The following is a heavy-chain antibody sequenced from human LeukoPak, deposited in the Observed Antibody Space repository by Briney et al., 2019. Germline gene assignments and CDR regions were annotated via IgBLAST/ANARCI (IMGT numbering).Heavy chain of an antibody. CDR3: ARTRDAFDI. CDR2: IDPNSGGT. V-gene: IGHV1-2*02. J-gene: IGHJ3*02. Sequence: ASVKVSCKVSGYTFTAYYIHWVRQAPRQGLEWMGWIDPNSGGTKYAQRFQGRVTVTRDTSISTAYMEISGLRSDDTAVYYCARTRDAFDIWGQGTIVTVSS. CDR1: GYTFTAYY.